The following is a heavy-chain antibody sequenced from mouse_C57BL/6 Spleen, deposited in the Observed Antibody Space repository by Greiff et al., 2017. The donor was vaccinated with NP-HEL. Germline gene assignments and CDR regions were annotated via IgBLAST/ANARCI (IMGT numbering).Heavy chain of an antibody. CDR2: IDPSDSYT. CDR1: GYTFTSYW. J-gene: IGHJ4*01. D-gene: IGHD2-4*01. Sequence: QVQLKQPGAELVMPGASVKLSCKASGYTFTSYWMHWVKQRPGQGLEWIGEIDPSDSYTNYNQKFKGKSTLTVDKSSSTAYMQLSSLTSEDSAVYYCARDYDGPYYAMDYWGQGTSVTVSS. V-gene: IGHV1-69*01. CDR3: ARDYDGPYYAMDY.